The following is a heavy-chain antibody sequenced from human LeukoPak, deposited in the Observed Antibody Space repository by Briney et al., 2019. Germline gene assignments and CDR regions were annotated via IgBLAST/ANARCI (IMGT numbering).Heavy chain of an antibody. Sequence: GGSLRLSCAASGFTLSSYGMHWVRQAPGKGLEWVAVISYDGSNKYYADSVKGRFTISRDNSKNTLYLQMNSLRAEDTAVYYCAKRDCSSTSCYLYYYYYGMDVWGQGTTVTVSS. CDR2: ISYDGSNK. CDR1: GFTLSSYG. J-gene: IGHJ6*02. V-gene: IGHV3-30*18. D-gene: IGHD2-2*01. CDR3: AKRDCSSTSCYLYYYYYGMDV.